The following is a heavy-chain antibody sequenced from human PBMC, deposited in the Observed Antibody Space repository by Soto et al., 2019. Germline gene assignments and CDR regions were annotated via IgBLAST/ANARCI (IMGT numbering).Heavy chain of an antibody. CDR3: ARVEGIAARGFDY. D-gene: IGHD6-6*01. J-gene: IGHJ4*02. Sequence: SETLSLTCAVYGGSFSGYYWSWIRQPPGKGLEWIGEINHSGSTNYNPSLKSRVTISVDTSKNQFSLKLSSVTAADTAVYYCARVEGIAARGFDYWGQGTLVTVSS. CDR2: INHSGST. CDR1: GGSFSGYY. V-gene: IGHV4-34*01.